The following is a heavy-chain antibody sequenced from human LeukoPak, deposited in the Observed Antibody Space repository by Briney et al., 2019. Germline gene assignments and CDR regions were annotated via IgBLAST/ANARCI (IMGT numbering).Heavy chain of an antibody. D-gene: IGHD3-3*02. J-gene: IGHJ3*02. CDR2: IYYSGST. V-gene: IGHV4-59*01. CDR1: GGSISSYY. Sequence: SETLSLTCTVSGGSISSYYWSWIRQPPGKGLEWIGYIYYSGSTNYNPSLKSRVTISVDTSKNQFSLKLSSVTAADTAVYYCARVPPHFAFDIWGQGTMVTVSS. CDR3: ARVPPHFAFDI.